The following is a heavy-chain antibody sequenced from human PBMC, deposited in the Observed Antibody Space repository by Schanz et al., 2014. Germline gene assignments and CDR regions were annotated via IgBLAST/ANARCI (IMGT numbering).Heavy chain of an antibody. Sequence: EVQLVESGGGLVKPGESLRLSCAASGFIFSAYTMNWVRQAPGKGLEWVSGMSGSGSTADYADSVKGRFTISRDNSRKTLYLQMNSLRADDTAVYYCAKVAPAATYLDSWGLGTLVTVSS. CDR2: MSGSGSTA. J-gene: IGHJ4*02. V-gene: IGHV3-23*04. CDR3: AKVAPAATYLDS. CDR1: GFIFSAYT. D-gene: IGHD2-2*01.